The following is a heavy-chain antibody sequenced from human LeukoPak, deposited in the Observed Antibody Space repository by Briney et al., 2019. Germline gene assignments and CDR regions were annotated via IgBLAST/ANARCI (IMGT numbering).Heavy chain of an antibody. CDR1: GYIYPNYR. CDR3: VRDAFDD. V-gene: IGHV1-18*03. CDR2: ISAYNGNT. Sequence: ASVQDSRKASGYIYPNYRIRWLRQAPGQGLEWMGWISAYNGNTNYAQKLQGRVTMTTDTSTSTAYMELRSLRSVDMAVYYCVRDAFDDWGQGSLVTVSS. J-gene: IGHJ4*02.